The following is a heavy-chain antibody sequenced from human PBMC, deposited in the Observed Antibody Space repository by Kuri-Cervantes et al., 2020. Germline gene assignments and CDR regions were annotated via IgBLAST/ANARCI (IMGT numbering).Heavy chain of an antibody. CDR1: GFTFDDYA. CDR3: AMEPPGVVGFDY. Sequence: GGSLRLSCAASGFTFDDYAMHWVRQAPGKGLEWVSGISWNSGSIGYADSVKGRFTISRDNAKSSLYLQMNSLRAEDTALYYCAMEPPGVVGFDYWGQGTLVTVSS. D-gene: IGHD1-1*01. J-gene: IGHJ4*02. V-gene: IGHV3-9*01. CDR2: ISWNSGSI.